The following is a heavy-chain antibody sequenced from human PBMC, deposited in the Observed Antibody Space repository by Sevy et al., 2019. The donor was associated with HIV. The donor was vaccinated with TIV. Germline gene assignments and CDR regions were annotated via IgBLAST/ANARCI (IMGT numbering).Heavy chain of an antibody. J-gene: IGHJ4*02. CDR3: ARDSLYSTNWAFDY. Sequence: ASVNVSCKASGVTFSNYAISWVRQAPGQGLEWMGGIIPMFGTPSYAQKFQGRVTITADESTSTAYMELTSLRSEDTAMYYCARDSLYSTNWAFDYWGQGTLVTVSS. V-gene: IGHV1-69*13. CDR1: GVTFSNYA. CDR2: IIPMFGTP. D-gene: IGHD6-13*01.